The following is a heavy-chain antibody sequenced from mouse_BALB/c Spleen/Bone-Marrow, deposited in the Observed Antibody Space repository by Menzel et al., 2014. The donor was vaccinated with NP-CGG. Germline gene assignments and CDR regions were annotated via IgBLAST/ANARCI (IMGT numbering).Heavy chain of an antibody. CDR3: ARWGAYFDY. Sequence: QVQLQQSGAELVRPGTPVKLSCKASGYTFTSYWMNWVKQRPGRGLEWIGRIDPSDSETHYNQKFKDKATLTGDKSSSTAYIQLSSLTSEDPAVYYCARWGAYFDYWGQGTTLTVSS. J-gene: IGHJ2*01. V-gene: IGHV1-61*01. CDR2: IDPSDSET. CDR1: GYTFTSYW.